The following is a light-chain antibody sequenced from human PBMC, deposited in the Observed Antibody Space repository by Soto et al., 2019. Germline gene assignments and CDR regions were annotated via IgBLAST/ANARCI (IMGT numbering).Light chain of an antibody. Sequence: QSALTQPASVSGSPGQSITISCTGTSSDVGGYNYVSWYQQHPGKAPKLMIYEVSNRPSGVSNRFSGSKSGNTAFLTISGLQAEDEADYYCSSFRGTATLDVFGTGTKVTVL. V-gene: IGLV2-14*01. CDR1: SSDVGGYNY. CDR3: SSFRGTATLDV. J-gene: IGLJ1*01. CDR2: EVS.